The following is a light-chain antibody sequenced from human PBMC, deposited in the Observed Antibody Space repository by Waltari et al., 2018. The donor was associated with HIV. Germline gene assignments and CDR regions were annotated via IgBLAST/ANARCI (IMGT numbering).Light chain of an antibody. CDR2: AAS. J-gene: IGKJ4*01. V-gene: IGKV1-9*01. Sequence: DTQMTQSPSFLSASIGDRVTITCQASQGIRTYLAWYQQKPGKVPNLLIYAASTLQSGVPSRFSGSGAGTEFTLTISSLQPEDFATYYCQQLNSDPLTFGGGTKVEIK. CDR3: QQLNSDPLT. CDR1: QGIRTY.